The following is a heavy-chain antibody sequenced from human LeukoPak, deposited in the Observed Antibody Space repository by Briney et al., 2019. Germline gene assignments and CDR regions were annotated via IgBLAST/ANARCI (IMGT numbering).Heavy chain of an antibody. CDR1: GYSFTSYW. V-gene: IGHV5-51*01. Sequence: GESLKISCKASGYSFTSYWIAWVRQMPGKGLECMGIIYPADSQTIFSPSFQGQVTLSADKSVNTAYLQWSSLKASDTAMYYCARGGYDQPTGSDYWGQGTLVTVSS. D-gene: IGHD5-12*01. CDR3: ARGGYDQPTGSDY. CDR2: IYPADSQT. J-gene: IGHJ4*02.